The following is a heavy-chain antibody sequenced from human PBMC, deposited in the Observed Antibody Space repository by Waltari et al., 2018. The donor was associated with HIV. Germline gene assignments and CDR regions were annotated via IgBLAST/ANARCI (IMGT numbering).Heavy chain of an antibody. V-gene: IGHV4-38-2*01. CDR1: GYSISSGYY. CDR3: ARAVLRYFDNWFDP. J-gene: IGHJ5*02. Sequence: LTCAVSGYSISSGYYWGWIRQPPGKGLEWIGSLYHSGDTYYNPSLKSRISISLDTSKNHFSLKLSSVTAADTAVYFCARAVLRYFDNWFDPWGQGTLVTVS. D-gene: IGHD3-9*01. CDR2: LYHSGDT.